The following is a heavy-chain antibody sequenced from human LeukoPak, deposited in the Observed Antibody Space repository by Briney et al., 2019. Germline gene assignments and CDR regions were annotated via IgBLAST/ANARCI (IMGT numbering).Heavy chain of an antibody. CDR3: AKDISNWNSRHFDY. D-gene: IGHD1-7*01. J-gene: IGHJ4*02. CDR2: ISGNGGNT. CDR1: GFTFDDYA. Sequence: PGGSLRLSCAASGFTFDDYAMHWVRPVPGKGLEWVSLISGNGGNTYYADSVKGRFTISRDNSKNSLYLQMNSLRTEDTALYYCAKDISNWNSRHFDYWGQGTLVTVAS. V-gene: IGHV3-43*02.